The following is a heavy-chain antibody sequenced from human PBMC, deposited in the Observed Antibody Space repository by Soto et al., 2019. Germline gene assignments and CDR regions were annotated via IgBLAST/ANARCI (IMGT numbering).Heavy chain of an antibody. J-gene: IGHJ6*02. Sequence: GGSLRLSCAASGFTFSSYWMHWVRQAPGKGLVWVSRINSDGSSTSYADSVKGRFTISRDNAKNTLYLQMNSLRAEDTAVYYCARDAYYYDSSGYYYYYYGMDVWGQGTTVTVSS. V-gene: IGHV3-74*01. D-gene: IGHD3-22*01. CDR1: GFTFSSYW. CDR2: INSDGSST. CDR3: ARDAYYYDSSGYYYYYYGMDV.